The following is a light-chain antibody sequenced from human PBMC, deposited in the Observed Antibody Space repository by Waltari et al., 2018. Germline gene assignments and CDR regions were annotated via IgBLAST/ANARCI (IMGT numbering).Light chain of an antibody. CDR3: QQSDTSSGT. CDR1: QSISSTY. J-gene: IGKJ5*01. V-gene: IGKV3-20*01. CDR2: AAS. Sequence: EIVLTQSQGTLSLSPGERATLSCRASQSISSTYLAWYQQKPVQAPSLLIYAASSRATGIPDRFSGSGSGTDFTLTINRLEPEDFAVYYCQQSDTSSGTFGQGTRLEIK.